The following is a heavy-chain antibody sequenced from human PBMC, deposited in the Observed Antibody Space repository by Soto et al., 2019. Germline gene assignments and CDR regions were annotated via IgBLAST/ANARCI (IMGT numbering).Heavy chain of an antibody. J-gene: IGHJ4*02. V-gene: IGHV3-30-3*01. CDR3: AREFQWLAAKGENYFDY. CDR2: ISYDGSNK. Sequence: GGSLRLSCAASGFTFSSYAMHWVRQAPGKGLEWVAVISYDGSNKYYADSVKGRFTISRDNSKNTLYLQMNSLRAEDTAVYYCAREFQWLAAKGENYFDYWGQGTLVTVSS. D-gene: IGHD6-19*01. CDR1: GFTFSSYA.